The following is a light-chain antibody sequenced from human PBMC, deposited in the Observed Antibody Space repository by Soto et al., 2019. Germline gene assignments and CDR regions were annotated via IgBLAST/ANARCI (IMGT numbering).Light chain of an antibody. CDR1: QSVRSSY. CDR3: QQYGSSPAT. J-gene: IGKJ1*01. CDR2: GAS. Sequence: EILLTQFPGTVSFSPGGRATLSCRASQSVRSSYLAWYQQKPGQAPRLLIYGASSRATGIPDRFSGSGSGTDFTLTISRLEPEDFAVYYCQQYGSSPATFGQGTKVDIK. V-gene: IGKV3-20*01.